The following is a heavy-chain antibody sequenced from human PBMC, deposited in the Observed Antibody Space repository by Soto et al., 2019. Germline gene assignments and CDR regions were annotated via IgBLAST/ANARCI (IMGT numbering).Heavy chain of an antibody. V-gene: IGHV4-59*08. D-gene: IGHD3-10*01. CDR2: IYYSGST. J-gene: IGHJ6*02. CDR3: ARGVRGRDYYGSGSYYYYYGMDV. Sequence: PSETLSLTCTVSGGSISGYYWSWIRQPPGEGLEWIGYIYYSGSTYYNPSLKSRVTISVDTSKNQFSLKLSSVTAADTAVYYCARGVRGRDYYGSGSYYYYYGMDVWGQGTTVTVSS. CDR1: GGSISGYY.